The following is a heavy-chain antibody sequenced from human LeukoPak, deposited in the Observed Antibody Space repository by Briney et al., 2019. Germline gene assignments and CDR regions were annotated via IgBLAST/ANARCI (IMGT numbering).Heavy chain of an antibody. Sequence: SQTLSLTCAVSGGSISSGGYSWSWIRQPPGKGLEWIGYIYHSGSTYYNPSLKSRVTISVDRSKNQFSLKLSSVTAADTAVYYCARDRPTGGIDYWGQGTLVIVSS. CDR1: GGSISSGGYS. V-gene: IGHV4-30-2*01. CDR3: ARDRPTGGIDY. CDR2: IYHSGST. D-gene: IGHD7-27*01. J-gene: IGHJ4*02.